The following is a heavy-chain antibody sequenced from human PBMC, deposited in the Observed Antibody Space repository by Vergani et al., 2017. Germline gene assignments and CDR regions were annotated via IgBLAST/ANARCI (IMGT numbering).Heavy chain of an antibody. D-gene: IGHD3-10*01. CDR2: IIPILGIA. CDR1: GGTFSSYT. J-gene: IGHJ6*02. CDR3: ARDQSITMVRGVVYGMDV. V-gene: IGHV1-69*08. Sequence: QVQLVQSGAEVKKPGSSVKVSCKASGGTFSSYTISWVRQAPGQGLEWMGRIIPILGIANYAQKFQGRVTITADKSTSTAYKELSSLRSEDTAVYYCARDQSITMVRGVVYGMDVWGQGTTVTVSS.